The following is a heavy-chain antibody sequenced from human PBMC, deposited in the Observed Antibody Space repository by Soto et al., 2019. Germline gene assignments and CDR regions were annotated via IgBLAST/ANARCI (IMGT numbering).Heavy chain of an antibody. D-gene: IGHD2-15*01. CDR2: ISAYNGNT. Sequence: ASVKVSCKASGYTFTSYGISWVRQAPGQGLEWMGWISAYNGNTNYAQKLQGRVTMTTDTSTSTAYMELRSLRSDDTAVYYCARDIVEWEPSTYGMDVWGQGTTVTVSS. V-gene: IGHV1-18*01. CDR1: GYTFTSYG. J-gene: IGHJ6*02. CDR3: ARDIVEWEPSTYGMDV.